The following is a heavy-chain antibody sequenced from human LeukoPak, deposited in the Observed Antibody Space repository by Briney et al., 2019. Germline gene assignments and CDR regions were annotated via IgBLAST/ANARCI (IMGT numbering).Heavy chain of an antibody. CDR1: GFTFSNYW. J-gene: IGHJ4*02. CDR2: INSDGSST. V-gene: IGHV3-74*01. Sequence: GGSLRLSCAASGFTFSNYWMHWARQAPGKGLVWVSRINSDGSSTSYADSVKGRFTISRDNAKNTLYLQMNSLRAEDTAVYYCARGVNGNYGKFDSWGQGTLVTVSS. D-gene: IGHD4-17*01. CDR3: ARGVNGNYGKFDS.